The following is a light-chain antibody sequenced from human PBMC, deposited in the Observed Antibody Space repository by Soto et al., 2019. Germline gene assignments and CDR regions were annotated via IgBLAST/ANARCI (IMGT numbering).Light chain of an antibody. CDR2: LGS. CDR3: MQALQTL. CDR1: QSLLHSNGYNY. V-gene: IGKV2-28*01. J-gene: IGKJ4*01. Sequence: DIVMTQSPLSLPVTPGEPASISCRSSQSLLHSNGYNYLDWYLQKQGQSPQLLIYLGSNRASGVPDRFSGSGSGTDFTLKISRVEAEDVGVYYCMQALQTLFGGGTKVEIK.